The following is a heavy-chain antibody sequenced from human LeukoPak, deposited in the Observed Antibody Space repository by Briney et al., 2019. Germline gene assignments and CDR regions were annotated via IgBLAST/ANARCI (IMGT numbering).Heavy chain of an antibody. Sequence: GASVKVSCEASGGTFSSYAISWVRQAPGQGLEWMGGIIPIFGTANYAQKFQGRVTITTDESTSTAHMELSSLRSEDTAVYYCARGGTTSETIYYYYYYMDVWGKGTTVTVSS. V-gene: IGHV1-69*05. D-gene: IGHD1-1*01. CDR1: GGTFSSYA. J-gene: IGHJ6*03. CDR2: IIPIFGTA. CDR3: ARGGTTSETIYYYYYYMDV.